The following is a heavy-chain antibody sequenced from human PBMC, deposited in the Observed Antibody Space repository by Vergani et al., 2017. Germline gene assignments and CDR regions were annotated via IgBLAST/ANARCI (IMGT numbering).Heavy chain of an antibody. J-gene: IGHJ4*02. CDR3: ARHPYCTNGVCWDDYGDDRGY. Sequence: QLQLQESGPGLVKPSETLSLTCTVSGGSISSSSYYWGWIRQPPGKGLEWIGSIYYSGSTYYNPSLKSQVTISVDTSKNQFSLKLSSVTAADTAVYYCARHPYCTNGVCWDDYGDDRGYWGQGTLVTVSS. CDR2: IYYSGST. CDR1: GGSISSSSYY. V-gene: IGHV4-39*01. D-gene: IGHD2-8*01.